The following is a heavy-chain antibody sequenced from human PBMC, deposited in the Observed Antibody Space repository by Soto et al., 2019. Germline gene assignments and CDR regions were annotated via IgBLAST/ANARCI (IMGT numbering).Heavy chain of an antibody. CDR2: INPNSGGT. Sequence: ASVKGSWKAAGYTFNRYYIHRVRQAPGQGLEWMGWINPNSGGTNYAQKFQGRVTMTRDTSISTAYMELSRLRSDDTAVYYCARGPYYYDSSGWGTWFDPWGQGTLVTVSS. J-gene: IGHJ5*02. V-gene: IGHV1-2*02. CDR3: ARGPYYYDSSGWGTWFDP. CDR1: GYTFNRYY. D-gene: IGHD3-22*01.